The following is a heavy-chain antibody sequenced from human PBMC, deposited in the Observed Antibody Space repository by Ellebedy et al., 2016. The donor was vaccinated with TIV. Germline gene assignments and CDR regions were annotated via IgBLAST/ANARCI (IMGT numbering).Heavy chain of an antibody. CDR1: GGSISSGSYF. Sequence: GSLRLSXTVSGGSISSGSYFWSWVRQPPGKGLEWIGYIYYSGSTNYNPSLKSRVTISVDTSKNQFSLKLSSVTAADTAVYYCARVDRRDYYYYYMDVWGKGTTVTVSS. CDR2: IYYSGST. J-gene: IGHJ6*03. CDR3: ARVDRRDYYYYYMDV. V-gene: IGHV4-61*01.